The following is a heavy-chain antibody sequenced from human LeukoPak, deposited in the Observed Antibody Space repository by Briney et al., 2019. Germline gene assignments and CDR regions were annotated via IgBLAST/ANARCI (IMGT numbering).Heavy chain of an antibody. CDR3: VRGTNWAFDF. CDR1: GFTFSNAW. V-gene: IGHV3-7*05. J-gene: IGHJ4*02. Sequence: GGSLRLSCAASGFTFSNAWMSWVRQAPGKGLEWVANIKQDGSEEYYVDSVKGRFTISRDNAKNSLYLQMNSLRAEDTALYYCVRGTNWAFDFWGQGTLVTVSS. D-gene: IGHD7-27*01. CDR2: IKQDGSEE.